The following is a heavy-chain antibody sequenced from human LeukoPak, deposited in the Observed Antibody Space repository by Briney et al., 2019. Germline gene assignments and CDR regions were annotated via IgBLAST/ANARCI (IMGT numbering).Heavy chain of an antibody. CDR2: IYYPGTT. D-gene: IGHD6-19*01. CDR1: GGSIGSSGFY. V-gene: IGHV4-39*01. Sequence: SQTLSLTCKVSGGSIGSSGFYWGWFRQPPGKGLEWIGSIYYPGTTHYNPSLESRVTISVDTSKYQVFLTPRSVTATDTAVYYCGRHVSSGWDYFNGLDVWGQGTAVTVSS. CDR3: GRHVSSGWDYFNGLDV. J-gene: IGHJ6*02.